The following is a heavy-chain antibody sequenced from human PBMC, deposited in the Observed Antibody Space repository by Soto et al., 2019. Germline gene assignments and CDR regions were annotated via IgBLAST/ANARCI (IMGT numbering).Heavy chain of an antibody. D-gene: IGHD5-12*01. J-gene: IGHJ5*02. CDR1: GGSISSGGYY. V-gene: IGHV4-31*03. CDR2: IYYSGST. Sequence: QVQLQESGPGLVKPSQTLSLTCTVSGGSISSGGYYWSWIRQHPGKGLEWIGYIYYSGSTYYNLSLKGRVTLSVDTSKNQCALKLSSVTAADTAVYYCASGREYSGYDRRWFDPWGQGTLVTVSS. CDR3: ASGREYSGYDRRWFDP.